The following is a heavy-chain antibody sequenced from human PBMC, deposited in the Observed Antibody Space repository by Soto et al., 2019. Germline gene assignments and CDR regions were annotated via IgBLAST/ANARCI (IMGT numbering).Heavy chain of an antibody. CDR3: TRDKRDYGDYVGVYYYYMDV. CDR2: IRSKAYGGTT. CDR1: GFTFGDYA. D-gene: IGHD4-17*01. Sequence: GGSLRLSCTASGFTFGDYAMSWFRQAPGKGLEWVGFIRSKAYGGTTEYAASVKGRFTISRDDSKSIAYLQMNSLKTEDTAVYYCTRDKRDYGDYVGVYYYYMDVWGKGTTVTVSS. V-gene: IGHV3-49*03. J-gene: IGHJ6*03.